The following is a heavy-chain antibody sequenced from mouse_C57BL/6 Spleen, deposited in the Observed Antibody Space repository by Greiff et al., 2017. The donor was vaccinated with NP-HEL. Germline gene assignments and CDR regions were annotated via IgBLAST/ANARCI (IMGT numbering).Heavy chain of an antibody. CDR1: GYTFTSYW. CDR2: IDPNSGGT. V-gene: IGHV1-72*01. Sequence: VQLQQSGAELVKPGASVKLSCKASGYTFTSYWMHWVKQRPGRGLEWIGRIDPNSGGTKYNEKFKSKATLTVDKPSSTAYMQLSSLTSEDSAVYYGARYYSNYLGNAMDYWGQGTSVTVSS. CDR3: ARYYSNYLGNAMDY. D-gene: IGHD2-5*01. J-gene: IGHJ4*01.